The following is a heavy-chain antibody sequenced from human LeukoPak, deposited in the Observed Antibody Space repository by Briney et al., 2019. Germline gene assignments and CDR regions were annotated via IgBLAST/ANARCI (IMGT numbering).Heavy chain of an antibody. V-gene: IGHV5-51*01. CDR1: GYSFTNYF. Sequence: GGSLEISCKGSGYSFTNYFIGWGRQMAGKSPEGVGIIYPGDSDTRYSPSFQGQVTISADKSISTAYLQWSSLKASDTAMYYCARHEGSFAYSGSYDYWGQGTLVTVSS. CDR3: ARHEGSFAYSGSYDY. J-gene: IGHJ4*02. CDR2: IYPGDSDT. D-gene: IGHD1-26*01.